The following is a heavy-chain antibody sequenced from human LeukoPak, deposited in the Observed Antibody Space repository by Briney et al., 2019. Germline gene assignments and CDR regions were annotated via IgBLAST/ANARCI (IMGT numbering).Heavy chain of an antibody. V-gene: IGHV3-64*01. D-gene: IGHD5-24*01. CDR3: ARKGDGDGRYDY. CDR2: ISSNGGST. Sequence: GGSLRLSCAASGFTFSSYAMHWVRQAPGKGLEYVSAISSNGGSTHYTNSVKGRFTISRDNSKNTLYLQMGSLRAEDMAVYYCARKGDGDGRYDYWGQGGLVTVSS. CDR1: GFTFSSYA. J-gene: IGHJ4*02.